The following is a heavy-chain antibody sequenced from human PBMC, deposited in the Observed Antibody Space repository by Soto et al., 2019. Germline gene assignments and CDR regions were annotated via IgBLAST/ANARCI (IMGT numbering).Heavy chain of an antibody. D-gene: IGHD1-26*01. Sequence: SETLSLTCTVSGGSISSYYWSWIRQPAGKGLEWIGRIYTSGSTNYNPSLKSRVTMSVDTSKNQFSLKLSSVTAADTAVYYCASNIGELYSGSYRSYYYSGMDVCGQGTTVTVCS. CDR2: IYTSGST. CDR3: ASNIGELYSGSYRSYYYSGMDV. V-gene: IGHV4-4*07. CDR1: GGSISSYY. J-gene: IGHJ6*02.